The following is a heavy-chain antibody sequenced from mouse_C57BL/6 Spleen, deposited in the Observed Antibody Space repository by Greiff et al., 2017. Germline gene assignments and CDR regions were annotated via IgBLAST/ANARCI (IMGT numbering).Heavy chain of an antibody. J-gene: IGHJ3*01. CDR3: AKDGSPAGFAY. CDR1: GYTFTSYW. D-gene: IGHD2-3*01. CDR2: IHPNSGST. V-gene: IGHV1-64*01. Sequence: QVQLKQPGAELVKPGASVKLSCTASGYTFTSYWMHWVKQRPGQGLEWIGMIHPNSGSTNYNEKFKSKATLTVDKSSSTAYMQLSSLTSEDSAVYYCAKDGSPAGFAYWGQGTLVTVSA.